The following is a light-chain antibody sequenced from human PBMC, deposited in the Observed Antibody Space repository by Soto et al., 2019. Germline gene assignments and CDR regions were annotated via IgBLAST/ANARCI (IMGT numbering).Light chain of an antibody. Sequence: EIVMTQSPATLSVSPGERATLSCRASPSVSSNLAWYQQKPGQAPRLLIYGASTRATGIPSRFSGSGSGTEFTRAISSLQSEDFAFYYCQQDNNWPPWTFGQGTKVEIK. CDR3: QQDNNWPPWT. V-gene: IGKV3-15*01. CDR2: GAS. J-gene: IGKJ1*01. CDR1: PSVSSN.